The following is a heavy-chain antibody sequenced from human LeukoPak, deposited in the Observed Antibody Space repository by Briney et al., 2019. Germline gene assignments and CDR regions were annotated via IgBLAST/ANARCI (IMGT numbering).Heavy chain of an antibody. V-gene: IGHV4-38-2*02. CDR1: GYSISSGYY. CDR3: ARAAPPDY. J-gene: IGHJ4*02. CDR2: VYHSGST. Sequence: SETLSLTCTVSGYSISSGYYWGWIRQPPGKGLEWIGSVYHSGSTYYNPFLKSRVTISVDTSKNQFSLKLSSVTAADTAVYYCARAAPPDYWGQGTLVTVSS.